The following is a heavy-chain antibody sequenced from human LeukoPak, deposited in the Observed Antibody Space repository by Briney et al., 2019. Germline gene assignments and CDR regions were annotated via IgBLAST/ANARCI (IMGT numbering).Heavy chain of an antibody. V-gene: IGHV4-59*01. D-gene: IGHD6-13*01. Sequence: SETLSLTCTVSGGSISSYYWSWIRQPPGKGLEWIGYIYYSGSTNYNPSLKSRVTISVDTSKNQLSLKLSSVTAADTAVYYCAREGIAAARNAFDIWGQGTMVTVSS. CDR2: IYYSGST. CDR1: GGSISSYY. CDR3: AREGIAAARNAFDI. J-gene: IGHJ3*02.